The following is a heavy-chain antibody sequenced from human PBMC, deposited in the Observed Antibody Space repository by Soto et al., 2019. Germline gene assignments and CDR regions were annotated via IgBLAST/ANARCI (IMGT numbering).Heavy chain of an antibody. CDR2: INHSGST. J-gene: IGHJ6*02. V-gene: IGHV4-34*01. Sequence: SETLSLTCAVYVGSFSGYYWSWIRQPPGKGLEWIGEINHSGSTNYNPSLKSRVTISVDTSKNQFSLKLSSVTAADTAVYCCARVWGLGRYYYYGMDVWGQGTTVTVSS. D-gene: IGHD2-15*01. CDR3: ARVWGLGRYYYYGMDV. CDR1: VGSFSGYY.